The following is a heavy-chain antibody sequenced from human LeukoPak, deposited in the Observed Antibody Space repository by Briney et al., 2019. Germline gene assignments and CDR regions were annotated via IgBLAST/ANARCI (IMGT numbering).Heavy chain of an antibody. CDR2: ISSSSSTI. CDR1: GFSFSSYT. V-gene: IGHV3-48*02. CDR3: ARRHDYGDF. Sequence: GGSLRLSCAASGFSFSSYTMNGVRQAPGKGLEWVSYISSSSSTISYADSVKGRFTISRDNAKNSLYLQMNSLRDEDTAVYYCARRHDYGDFWGQGTLVTVSS. J-gene: IGHJ4*02.